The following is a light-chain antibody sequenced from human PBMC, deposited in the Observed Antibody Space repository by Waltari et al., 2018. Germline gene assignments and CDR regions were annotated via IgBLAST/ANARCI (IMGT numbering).Light chain of an antibody. CDR3: SSYTSIIPPFL. CDR2: DVS. V-gene: IGLV2-14*01. CDR1: SSDLGRYSF. Sequence: QSALTQPASVSASPGQSITISCTSSSSDLGRYSFVSWYQQHPGKAPKLMIYDVSHRPSGVSNRFSGSKSGNTASLTISGLQPEDEADYYCSSYTSIIPPFLFGTGTKVTVL. J-gene: IGLJ1*01.